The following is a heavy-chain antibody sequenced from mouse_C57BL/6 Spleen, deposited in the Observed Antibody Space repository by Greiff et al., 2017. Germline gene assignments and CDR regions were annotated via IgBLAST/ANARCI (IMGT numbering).Heavy chain of an antibody. CDR1: GFSLSTFGMG. CDR3: ARMGSNYPNWYFDV. Sequence: QVTLKESGPGILQPSQTLSLTCSFSGFSLSTFGMGVGWIRQPSGKGLEWLAHIWWDDDKYYNPALKSRLTISKDTPKNQVFLKIANVDTADTATYYCARMGSNYPNWYFDVWGTGTTVTVSS. D-gene: IGHD2-5*01. V-gene: IGHV8-8*01. J-gene: IGHJ1*03. CDR2: IWWDDDK.